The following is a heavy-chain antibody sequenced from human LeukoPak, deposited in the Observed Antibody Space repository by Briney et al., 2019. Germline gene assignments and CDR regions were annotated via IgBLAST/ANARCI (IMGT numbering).Heavy chain of an antibody. V-gene: IGHV3-30*04. CDR3: ARDEDIGAAVYYFDY. CDR1: GFTFTSYS. D-gene: IGHD6-13*01. J-gene: IGHJ4*02. Sequence: PGGSLRLSCAASGFTFTSYSMHWVRQAPGKGLEWVAVISSDGRDKHYADSVKGRFTISRDNSKNTLYLQMNSLRAEDTAVYYCARDEDIGAAVYYFDYWGQGTQVTVSS. CDR2: ISSDGRDK.